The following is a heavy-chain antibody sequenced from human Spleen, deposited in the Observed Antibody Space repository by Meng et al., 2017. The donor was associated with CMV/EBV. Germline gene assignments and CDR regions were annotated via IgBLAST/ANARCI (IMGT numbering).Heavy chain of an antibody. Sequence: QGQVVQAGGEVKEPGSSVKVSCKASGGTFSSYAISWVRQAPGQGLEWMGGIIPIFGTANYAQKFQGRVTITADESTSTAYMELSSLRSEDTAVYYCARERSGYFDYWGQGTLVTVSS. CDR2: IIPIFGTA. V-gene: IGHV1-69*12. CDR1: GGTFSSYA. J-gene: IGHJ4*02. D-gene: IGHD3-10*01. CDR3: ARERSGYFDY.